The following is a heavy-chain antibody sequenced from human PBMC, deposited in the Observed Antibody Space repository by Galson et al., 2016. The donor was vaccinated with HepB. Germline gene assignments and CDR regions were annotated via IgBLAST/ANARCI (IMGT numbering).Heavy chain of an antibody. CDR2: ISYDGSHK. Sequence: SLRLSCAASGFIFSSDAFHWVRQAPGKGLEWVAVISYDGSHKYYADFGKGRFAISRDNSKNTVYLQMNSLRTDDAGVYYCARGDDYFDFWGQGTLVTVSS. V-gene: IGHV3-30*09. CDR1: GFIFSSDA. J-gene: IGHJ4*02. CDR3: ARGDDYFDF.